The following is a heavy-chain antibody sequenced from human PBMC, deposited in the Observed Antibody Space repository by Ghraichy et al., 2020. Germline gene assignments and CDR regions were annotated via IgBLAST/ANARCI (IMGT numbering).Heavy chain of an antibody. CDR2: IYYSGST. Sequence: SETLSLTCTVSGGSVSSGSYYWSWIRQPPGKGLEWIGYIYYSGSTNYNPSLKSRVTISVDTSKNQFSLKLSSVTAADTAVYYCAREHHYILGATDYWGQGTLVTVSS. V-gene: IGHV4-61*01. CDR3: AREHHYILGATDY. CDR1: GGSVSSGSYY. J-gene: IGHJ4*02. D-gene: IGHD1-26*01.